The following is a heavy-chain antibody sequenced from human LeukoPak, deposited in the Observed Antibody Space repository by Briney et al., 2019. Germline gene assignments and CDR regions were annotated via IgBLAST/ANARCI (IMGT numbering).Heavy chain of an antibody. CDR2: IIPIFGTA. CDR3: ARESAYYYDSSGYYYYYMDV. CDR1: GGTFSSYA. J-gene: IGHJ6*03. D-gene: IGHD3-22*01. Sequence: GASVKVSRKASGGTFSSYAISWVRQAPGQGLEWMGGIIPIFGTANYAQKFQGRVTITTDESTSTAYMELSSLRSEDTAVYYCARESAYYYDSSGYYYYYMDVWGKGTTVTVSS. V-gene: IGHV1-69*05.